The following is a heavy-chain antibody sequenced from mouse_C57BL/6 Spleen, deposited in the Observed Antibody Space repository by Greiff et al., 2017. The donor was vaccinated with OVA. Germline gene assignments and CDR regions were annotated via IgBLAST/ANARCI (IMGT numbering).Heavy chain of an antibody. CDR2: IDPSDSYT. J-gene: IGHJ2*01. Sequence: VQLQQSGAELVLPGASVKLSCKASGYTFTSYWMHWVKQRPGQGLEWIGVIDPSDSYTNYNQTFQGNSTLTVDKSSSTAYMQLSSLTADDSAVYYCARGYFGYWGQGTTLTVSS. V-gene: IGHV1-69*01. CDR1: GYTFTSYW. CDR3: ARGYFGY.